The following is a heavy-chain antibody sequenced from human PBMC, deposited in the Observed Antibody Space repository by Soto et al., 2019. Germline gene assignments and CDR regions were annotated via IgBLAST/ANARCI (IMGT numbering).Heavy chain of an antibody. Sequence: QVQLVESGAGVLKPGRSLRLSCAASGFSISTYALHWVRQAPGKGPAWVAIISYNGNNKHYADSVKGRFTISRDNSKNTVDPQMNSLRVEDTTMYYCARRSFPYSGSPLEPWSDALDIWGQGTMVTVSS. CDR2: ISYNGNNK. V-gene: IGHV3-30*04. D-gene: IGHD1-26*01. CDR3: ARRSFPYSGSPLEPWSDALDI. J-gene: IGHJ3*02. CDR1: GFSISTYA.